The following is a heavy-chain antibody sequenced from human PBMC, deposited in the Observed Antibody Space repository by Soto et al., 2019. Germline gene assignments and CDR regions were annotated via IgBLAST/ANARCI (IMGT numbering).Heavy chain of an antibody. Sequence: SETLSLTCAVYGGSFSGYYWSWIRQPPGKGLEWIGEINHSGSTNYNPSLKSRVTISVDASKNQFSLKLSSVTVADTAVYYGARGGAPDDCYYAMDVGGEGTTLTVSS. CDR1: GGSFSGYY. V-gene: IGHV4-34*01. CDR2: INHSGST. CDR3: ARGGAPDDCYYAMDV. J-gene: IGHJ6*04.